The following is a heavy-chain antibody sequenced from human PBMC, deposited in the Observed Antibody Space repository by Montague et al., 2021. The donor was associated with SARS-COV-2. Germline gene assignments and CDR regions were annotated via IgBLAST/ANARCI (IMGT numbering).Heavy chain of an antibody. Sequence: SETLSLTCTGALDCISGSTQAQAGRAHPSAQVTVSIGIMYSGWTADYNPSLKSRVTISVDTSNNQFSLKLTSLTAADTAVYSCASSPLRTSGANWYDKYFQHWGQGTRVTVSS. CDR3: ASSPLRTSGANWYDKYFQH. V-gene: IGHV4-39*07. D-gene: IGHD1-1*01. J-gene: IGHJ1*01. CDR1: LDCISGSTQA. CDR2: MYSGWTA.